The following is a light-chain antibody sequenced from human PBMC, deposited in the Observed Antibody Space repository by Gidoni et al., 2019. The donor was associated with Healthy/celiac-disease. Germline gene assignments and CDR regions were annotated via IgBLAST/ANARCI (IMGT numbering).Light chain of an antibody. J-gene: IGKJ2*01. V-gene: IGKV4-1*01. CDR2: VAS. CDR3: QQYYSTPQT. CDR1: QSVLYRSTNKKY. Sequence: DIVMTQSPDSLAVSLCERATINCWSSQSVLYRSTNKKYLAWYQHKPGQPPKLLIYVASTRESGVPDRFSGSGSGTYFTLTISSLQAEDVAVYYCQQYYSTPQTFGQGTKLEIK.